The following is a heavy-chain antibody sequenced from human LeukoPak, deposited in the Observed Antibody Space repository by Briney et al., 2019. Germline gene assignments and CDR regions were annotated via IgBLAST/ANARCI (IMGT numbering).Heavy chain of an antibody. CDR1: GFTFNNYW. Sequence: GGSLRLSCEASGFTFNNYWMSWVRQAPGKGLEWVANIKQDGSERFYVDSVKGRFTISKDNAKNSLYLQMNNLRAEDTAVYYCTREVHCNFDYWGQGTLVTVSS. CDR3: TREVHCNFDY. CDR2: IKQDGSER. J-gene: IGHJ4*02. V-gene: IGHV3-7*05. D-gene: IGHD2-21*02.